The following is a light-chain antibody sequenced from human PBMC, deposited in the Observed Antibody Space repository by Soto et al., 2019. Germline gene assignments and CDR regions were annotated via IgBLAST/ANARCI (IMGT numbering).Light chain of an antibody. Sequence: EIQMTQSPSSLSASLGDRVTITCRASQDIKNYLAWYQQKPGKAPSLLIYTASNLQTGVPSRFSGSGSGTHFTLTISSLQPEDFATYYCQQSYNTPRTFGHATKVDI. CDR3: QQSYNTPRT. CDR2: TAS. V-gene: IGKV1-39*01. CDR1: QDIKNY. J-gene: IGKJ1*01.